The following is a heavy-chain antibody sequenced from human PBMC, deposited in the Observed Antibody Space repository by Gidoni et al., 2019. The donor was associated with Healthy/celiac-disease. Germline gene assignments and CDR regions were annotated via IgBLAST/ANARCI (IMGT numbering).Heavy chain of an antibody. D-gene: IGHD2-21*01. CDR3: ARRIEGWFDP. CDR1: GGSISSYY. J-gene: IGHJ5*02. V-gene: IGHV4-59*01. Sequence: QVQLQESGPGLVKPSETLSLTCTVSGGSISSYYWSWIRQPPGKGLEWIGYIYYSGSTNYNPSLKSRVTISVDTSKNQFSLKLSSVTAADTAVYYCARRIEGWFDPWGQGTLVTVSS. CDR2: IYYSGST.